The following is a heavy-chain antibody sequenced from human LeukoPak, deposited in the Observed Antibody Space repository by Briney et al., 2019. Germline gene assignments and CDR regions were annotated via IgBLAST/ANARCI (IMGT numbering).Heavy chain of an antibody. CDR1: GLTFSRHA. CDR2: INSDGSST. Sequence: GGSLRLSCAASGLTFSRHAMSWVRQAPGKGLVWVSRINSDGSSTSYADSVKGRFTISRDNAKNTLYLQMNSLRAEGTAVYYCARGGRDYGSGIDYWGQGTLVTVSS. J-gene: IGHJ4*02. D-gene: IGHD3-10*01. V-gene: IGHV3-74*01. CDR3: ARGGRDYGSGIDY.